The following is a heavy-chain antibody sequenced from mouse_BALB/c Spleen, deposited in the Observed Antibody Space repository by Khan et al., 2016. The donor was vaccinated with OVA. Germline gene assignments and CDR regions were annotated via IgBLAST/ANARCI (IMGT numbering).Heavy chain of an antibody. J-gene: IGHJ2*01. CDR1: GYLITSGCY. D-gene: IGHD1-1*01. CDR2: ISYDGNK. CDR3: ARDEGYYYGDYFDY. Sequence: EVKLLESGPGLVKPSQSLSLTCSVTGYLITSGCYWNWIRQFPGKKLEWMGHISYDGNKNYNPSLKNRISITRDTSKNQFFLRLNSVTTEDTATYYCARDEGYYYGDYFDYWGQGTTLTVSS. V-gene: IGHV3-6*02.